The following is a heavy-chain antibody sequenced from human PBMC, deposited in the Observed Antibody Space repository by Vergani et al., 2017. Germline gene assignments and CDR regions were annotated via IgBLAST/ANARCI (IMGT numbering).Heavy chain of an antibody. V-gene: IGHV1-69*04. CDR1: GYTFTSYG. CDR3: ASRGSYGQSRSFDY. D-gene: IGHD5-18*01. J-gene: IGHJ4*02. Sequence: QVQLVPSGAEVKKPGASVKVSCKASGYTFTSYGISWVRQAPGQGLEWMGRIIPILGIANYAQKFQGRVTITADKSTSTAYMELSSLRSEDTAVYYCASRGSYGQSRSFDYWGQGTLVTVSS. CDR2: IIPILGIA.